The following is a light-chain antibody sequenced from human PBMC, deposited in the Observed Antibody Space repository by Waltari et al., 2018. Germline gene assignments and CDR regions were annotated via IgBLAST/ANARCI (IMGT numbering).Light chain of an antibody. V-gene: IGLV3-25*03. CDR3: QVWDTLSDHVL. CDR1: VLPKQS. J-gene: IGLJ2*01. Sequence: SFELTQPPSVSVSPGQTATITCSGHVLPKQSVYWSQQKPGQAPVPLIYKDTERPSGIPERFSGSTSGTGTTVTLTIGGVQAEDEADYYCQVWDTLSDHVLFGGGTKLTVL. CDR2: KDT.